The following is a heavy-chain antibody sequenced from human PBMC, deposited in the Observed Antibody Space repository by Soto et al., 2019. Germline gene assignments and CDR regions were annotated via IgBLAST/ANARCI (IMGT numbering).Heavy chain of an antibody. Sequence: ASVKVSCNASGYTFTSYAMHWVRHAPGQRLEWMGWINAGNGNTKYSQKFQGRVTITRDTSASTAYMELSSLRSEDTAVYYCARDVSIAAALYDYWGQGTLVTVSS. V-gene: IGHV1-3*01. CDR1: GYTFTSYA. CDR2: INAGNGNT. CDR3: ARDVSIAAALYDY. D-gene: IGHD6-13*01. J-gene: IGHJ4*02.